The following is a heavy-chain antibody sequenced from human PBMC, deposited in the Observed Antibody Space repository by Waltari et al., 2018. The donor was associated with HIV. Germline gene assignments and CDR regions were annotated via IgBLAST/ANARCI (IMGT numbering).Heavy chain of an antibody. CDR2: INQDGSET. D-gene: IGHD2-2*01. V-gene: IGHV3-7*01. CDR1: GFTFSSYW. CDR3: ARDRGYQTFDY. Sequence: EVQLVESGGGLVQPGGSLRLSCTASGFTFSSYWMTWVRQAPGKGLERVANINQDGSETYYLDSVKCRFTISRDNAKNSLSLQMSRLRGEDTAVFYCARDRGYQTFDYWGQGTLVTVSS. J-gene: IGHJ4*02.